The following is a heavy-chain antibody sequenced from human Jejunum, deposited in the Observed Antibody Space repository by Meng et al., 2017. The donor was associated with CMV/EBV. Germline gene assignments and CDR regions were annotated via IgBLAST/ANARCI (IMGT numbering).Heavy chain of an antibody. D-gene: IGHD3-10*01. CDR1: GVSFTSYS. CDR2: MQFDESFQ. J-gene: IGHJ4*02. CDR3: ARDFFSGSTGEVWDY. V-gene: IGHV3-30*02. Sequence: QVQLVVVGXGVVQPGGYPSLVRVVFGVSFTSYSIHWVRQAPGKGLEWVAFMQFDESFQHYADSVKGRFTISRDSSKNTVDLQMNSLRLEDTAVYFCARDFFSGSTGEVWDYWGQGVLVTVSS.